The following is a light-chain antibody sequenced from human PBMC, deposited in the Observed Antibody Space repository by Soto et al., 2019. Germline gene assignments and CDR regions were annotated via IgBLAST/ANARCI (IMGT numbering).Light chain of an antibody. V-gene: IGKV3-15*01. CDR1: QSVSSN. J-gene: IGKJ1*01. CDR3: QQYNNWTLT. Sequence: EIVMTQSPATLSVSPGERATLSCRASQSVSSNLAWYQQKPGQAPRLLIYVASTRATGIPARFSGSGSGTEFTLPISSLQSEDFAVYYCQQYNNWTLTFGQGTKLEIK. CDR2: VAS.